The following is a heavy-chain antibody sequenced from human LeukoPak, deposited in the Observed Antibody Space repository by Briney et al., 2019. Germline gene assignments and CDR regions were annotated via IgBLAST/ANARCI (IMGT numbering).Heavy chain of an antibody. CDR3: ARARRGSSWPSYYFDY. D-gene: IGHD6-13*01. Sequence: HGASVKVSCKASGYTFTSYYMHWVRQAPGQGLEWMGIINPSGGSTSYAQKFQGRVTMTRDTSTSTVYMELSSLRSEDTAVYYCARARRGSSWPSYYFDYWGQGTLVTVSS. CDR1: GYTFTSYY. V-gene: IGHV1-46*01. J-gene: IGHJ4*02. CDR2: INPSGGST.